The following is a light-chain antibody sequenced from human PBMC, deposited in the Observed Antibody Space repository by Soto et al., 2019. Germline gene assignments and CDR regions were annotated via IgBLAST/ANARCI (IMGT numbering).Light chain of an antibody. CDR2: GAS. CDR3: HQRQSWPRT. J-gene: IGKJ1*01. Sequence: EIVLTQSPGTLSFSPGERSTLSCRSSQSFNSIYLAWYQQKPGQAPRLLIYGASSRATGIPDRFSGSGSGTDFTLTISDVQPEDFALYYCHQRQSWPRTFGQGTKVDIK. V-gene: IGKV3-20*01. CDR1: QSFNSIY.